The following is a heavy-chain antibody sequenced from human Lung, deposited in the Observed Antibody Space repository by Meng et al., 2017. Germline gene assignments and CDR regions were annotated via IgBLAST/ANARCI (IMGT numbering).Heavy chain of an antibody. CDR3: ARERHSTIIRGVIDF. Sequence: QVQLQQWGAGLLRPSVNLYLTCAVYGGCISGSYWSWISQSPAKGLEWIGKINHGGSTNYNPSLESRVTISVDTPKNQLSLRLTSMTVADTAVYYCARERHSTIIRGVIDFWGQGALVTVSS. D-gene: IGHD3-10*01. J-gene: IGHJ4*02. CDR1: GGCISGSY. V-gene: IGHV4-34*01. CDR2: INHGGST.